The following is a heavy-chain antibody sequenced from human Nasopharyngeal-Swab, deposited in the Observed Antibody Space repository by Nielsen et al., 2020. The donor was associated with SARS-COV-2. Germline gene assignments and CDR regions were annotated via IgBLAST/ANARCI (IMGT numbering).Heavy chain of an antibody. V-gene: IGHV4-30-4*07. CDR3: ARGRIPGE. CDR2: IYYSGST. D-gene: IGHD7-27*01. CDR1: GGSISSGGYS. Sequence: SETLSLTCAVSGGSISSGGYSWSWIRQPPGKGLEWIGYIYYSGSTYYNPSLKSRVTISVDTSKNQFSLKLSSVTAADTAVYYCARGRIPGEWGQGTLVTVSS. J-gene: IGHJ4*02.